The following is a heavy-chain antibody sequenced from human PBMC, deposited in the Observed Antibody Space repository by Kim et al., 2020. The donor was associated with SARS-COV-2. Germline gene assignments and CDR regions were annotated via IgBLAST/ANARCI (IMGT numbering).Heavy chain of an antibody. J-gene: IGHJ6*01. Sequence: GGSLRLSCAASGFTFDTYALSCVRQAPGKGLEWVSVITCGAVNKFYSDSVRGRFTISRDNSKNTLYLQMNSLRDDATALYYCSKSVFIDCYNYLYYSG. D-gene: IGHD3-16*02. CDR1: GFTFDTYA. CDR3: SKSVFIDCYNYLYYSG. CDR2: ITCGAVNK. V-gene: IGHV3-23*01.